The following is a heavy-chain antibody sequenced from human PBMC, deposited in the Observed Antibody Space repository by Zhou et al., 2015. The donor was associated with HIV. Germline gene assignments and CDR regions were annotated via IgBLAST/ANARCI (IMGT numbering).Heavy chain of an antibody. CDR1: GFIFRNYW. D-gene: IGHD3-3*02. CDR2: INDDGSGS. Sequence: EVQLVESGGGLVQPGGSLRLSCAASGFIFRNYWMHWIRQAPGKGLVWVSRINDDGSGSQYADSVKGRFTISRDNSNNTLYLQMSSLRAEDTAVYYCARGDPKLPNHLWSGYYVFWGQGTLVTVSS. V-gene: IGHV3-74*03. CDR3: ARGDPKLPNHLWSGYYVF. J-gene: IGHJ4*02.